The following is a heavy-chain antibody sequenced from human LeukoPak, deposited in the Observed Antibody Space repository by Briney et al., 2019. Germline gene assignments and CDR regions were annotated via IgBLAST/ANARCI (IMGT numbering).Heavy chain of an antibody. CDR3: ARAYGSGTYYGMDV. J-gene: IGHJ6*02. CDR2: ISAYNGNT. V-gene: IGHV1-18*01. CDR1: GYTLTELS. D-gene: IGHD3-10*01. Sequence: ASVKVSCKVSGYTLTELSMHWVRQAPGKGLEWMGWISAYNGNTNYAQKLQGRVTMTTDTSTSTAYMELRSLRSDDTAVYYCARAYGSGTYYGMDVWGQGTTVTVSS.